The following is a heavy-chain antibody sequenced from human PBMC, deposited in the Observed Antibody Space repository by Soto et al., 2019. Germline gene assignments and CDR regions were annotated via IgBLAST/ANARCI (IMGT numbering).Heavy chain of an antibody. CDR3: AKVGTGSTSWYYYYMDV. Sequence: EVQLLESGGGLVQPGGSLRLSCAASGFTFRSYAMSWVRQAPGKGLEWVSAISGSGGSTYYADSVKGRFTISRDNSKNTLYRQMNSMRAEDTAVYYCAKVGTGSTSWYYYYMDVWGKGTTVTVSS. CDR2: ISGSGGST. D-gene: IGHD2-2*01. V-gene: IGHV3-23*01. CDR1: GFTFRSYA. J-gene: IGHJ6*03.